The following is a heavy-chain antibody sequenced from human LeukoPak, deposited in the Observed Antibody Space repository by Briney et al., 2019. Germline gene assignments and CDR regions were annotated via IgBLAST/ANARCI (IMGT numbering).Heavy chain of an antibody. CDR1: GGTSSSYA. V-gene: IGHV1-69*13. J-gene: IGHJ4*02. CDR2: IIPIFGTA. Sequence: ASVKVSCKASGGTSSSYAISWVRQAPGQGLEWMGGIIPIFGTANYAQKFQGRVTITADESTSTAYMELSSLRSEDTAVYYCARGKSRDGYNQFDYWGQGTLVTVSS. D-gene: IGHD5-24*01. CDR3: ARGKSRDGYNQFDY.